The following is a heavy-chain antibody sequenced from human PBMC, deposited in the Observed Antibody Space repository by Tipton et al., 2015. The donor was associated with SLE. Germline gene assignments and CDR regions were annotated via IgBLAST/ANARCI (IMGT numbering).Heavy chain of an antibody. CDR1: GGSISSYY. V-gene: IGHV4-59*01. J-gene: IGHJ3*01. D-gene: IGHD6-19*01. CDR2: IYYSGST. Sequence: TLSLTCTVSGGSISSYYWSWIRQPPGKGLEWIGYIYYSGSTNYNPSLKSRVTISVDTSKNQFSLKLSSVTAADTAVYYCARAWGSRGGGVVFESGGQGQMVTASS. CDR3: ARAWGSRGGGVVFES.